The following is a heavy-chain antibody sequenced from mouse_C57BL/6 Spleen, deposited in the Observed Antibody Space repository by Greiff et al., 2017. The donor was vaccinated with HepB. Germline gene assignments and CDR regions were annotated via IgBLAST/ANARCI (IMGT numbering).Heavy chain of an antibody. Sequence: QVTLKESGAELVRPGASVKLSCKASGYTFTDYYINWVKQRPGQGLEWIARIYPGSGNTYYNEKFKGKATLTAEKSSSTAYMQLSSLTSEDSAVYFCAREDYYGSSPAWFAYWGQGTLVTVSA. V-gene: IGHV1-76*01. CDR2: IYPGSGNT. CDR1: GYTFTDYY. CDR3: AREDYYGSSPAWFAY. D-gene: IGHD1-1*01. J-gene: IGHJ3*01.